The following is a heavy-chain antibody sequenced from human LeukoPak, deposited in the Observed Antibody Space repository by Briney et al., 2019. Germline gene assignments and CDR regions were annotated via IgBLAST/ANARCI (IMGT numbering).Heavy chain of an antibody. Sequence: GESLRISCKGSGYSFTSYWISWVRQMPGKALEWMGRIDPSDSYTNYSPSFQGHVTISADKSISTAYLQWSSLKASETAMYYCARVGVAYDAEEFDYCGQGTLVTVSS. V-gene: IGHV5-10-1*01. D-gene: IGHD3-3*01. J-gene: IGHJ4*02. CDR1: GYSFTSYW. CDR2: IDPSDSYT. CDR3: ARVGVAYDAEEFDY.